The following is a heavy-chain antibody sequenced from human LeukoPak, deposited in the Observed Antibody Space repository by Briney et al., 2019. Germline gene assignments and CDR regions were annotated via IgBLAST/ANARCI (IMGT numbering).Heavy chain of an antibody. Sequence: GASVKVSCKASGYTFTSYAMHWVRQAPGQRLEWMGWINAGNGNTKYSQKFQGRVTITRDTSASTAYMELSSLRSEDTAVYYCARDLDYGDYRYFDYWGQATLVTVSS. V-gene: IGHV1-3*01. J-gene: IGHJ4*02. CDR1: GYTFTSYA. CDR2: INAGNGNT. D-gene: IGHD4-17*01. CDR3: ARDLDYGDYRYFDY.